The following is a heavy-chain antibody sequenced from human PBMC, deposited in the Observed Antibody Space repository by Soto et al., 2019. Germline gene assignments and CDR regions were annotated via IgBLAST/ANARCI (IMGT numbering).Heavy chain of an antibody. D-gene: IGHD3-16*02. CDR1: GGSVSSGSYY. CDR3: ARDEIMITFGGVIDYYYYGMDV. CDR2: IYYSGST. V-gene: IGHV4-61*01. Sequence: PSETLSLTCTVSGGSVSSGSYYWSWIRQPPGKGLEWIGYIYYSGSTNYNPSLKSRVTISVDTSKNQFSLKLSSVTAADTAVYYCARDEIMITFGGVIDYYYYGMDVWGQGTTVTVS. J-gene: IGHJ6*02.